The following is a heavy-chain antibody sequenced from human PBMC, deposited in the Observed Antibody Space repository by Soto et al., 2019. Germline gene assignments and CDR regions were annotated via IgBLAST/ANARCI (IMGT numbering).Heavy chain of an antibody. CDR2: IIPIFGTA. CDR1: GGTFSSYA. V-gene: IGHV1-69*13. Sequence: SVKVSCKASGGTFSSYAISWVRQAPGQGLEWMGGIIPIFGTANYAQKLKGRVTITADESTSTAYMELSSLRSEDTAVYYCARRGVPAAHYYYYGMDVWGQGTTVTVSS. J-gene: IGHJ6*02. D-gene: IGHD2-2*01. CDR3: ARRGVPAAHYYYYGMDV.